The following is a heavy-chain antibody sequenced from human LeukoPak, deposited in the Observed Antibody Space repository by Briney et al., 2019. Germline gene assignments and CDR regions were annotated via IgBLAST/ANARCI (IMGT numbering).Heavy chain of an antibody. V-gene: IGHV1-3*01. Sequence: ASVKVSCKASGYTFTSYAMHWVRQAPGQRLEWMGWINAGSGNTKYSQKFQGRVTITRDTSASTAYMELSSLRSEDTAVYYCAREPLGYYDSSGYPWGWFDPWGQGTLVTVSS. CDR2: INAGSGNT. J-gene: IGHJ5*02. D-gene: IGHD3-22*01. CDR1: GYTFTSYA. CDR3: AREPLGYYDSSGYPWGWFDP.